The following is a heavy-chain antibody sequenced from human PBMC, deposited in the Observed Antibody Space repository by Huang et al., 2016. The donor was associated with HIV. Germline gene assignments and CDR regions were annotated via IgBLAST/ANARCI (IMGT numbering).Heavy chain of an antibody. CDR2: IIPKFGTP. D-gene: IGHD4-17*01. V-gene: IGHV1-69*13. J-gene: IGHJ4*02. CDR3: ARGQLGSYGDYDVLY. Sequence: QVQLVPSWAEVQPPGSSVKVSCQASGGTFSKYAISWVRQAPGQGLEWMGGIIPKFGTPNYARKLQGRVTITADDPTSTTYVEVSSLRSEDTALYYCARGQLGSYGDYDVLYWGQGTLVTVSS. CDR1: GGTFSKYA.